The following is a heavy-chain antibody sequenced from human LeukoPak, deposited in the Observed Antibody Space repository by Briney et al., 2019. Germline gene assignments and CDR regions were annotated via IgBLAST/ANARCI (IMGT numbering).Heavy chain of an antibody. D-gene: IGHD2-15*01. CDR1: GYTFTSYY. CDR2: INPSGGST. V-gene: IGHV1-46*01. Sequence: ASVKVSCKASGYTFTSYYIHWVRQAPGQGLEWVGRINPSGGSTDYAQKFQDRVTMTRDTSTSTVYMDLNSLNSADTAVYYCARGECSGGSCYVYFDYWGQGTLVTVSS. CDR3: ARGECSGGSCYVYFDY. J-gene: IGHJ4*02.